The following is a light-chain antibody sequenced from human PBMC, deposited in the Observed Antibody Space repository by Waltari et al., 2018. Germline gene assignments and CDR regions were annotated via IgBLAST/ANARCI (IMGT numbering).Light chain of an antibody. Sequence: SSELTQDPAVSVALGQTVRVTCQGDTLRSYYASWYQQKTGQAPVRVIYGKNNRPSGIPDRFSGSSSGNTASLTITGAQAEDEAEYYCNSRDSSGNHWVFGGGTKLTVL. V-gene: IGLV3-19*01. CDR3: NSRDSSGNHWV. CDR1: TLRSYY. CDR2: GKN. J-gene: IGLJ3*02.